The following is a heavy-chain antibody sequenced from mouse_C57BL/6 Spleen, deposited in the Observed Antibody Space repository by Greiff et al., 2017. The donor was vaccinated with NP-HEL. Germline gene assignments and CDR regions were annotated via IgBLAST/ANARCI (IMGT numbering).Heavy chain of an antibody. V-gene: IGHV5-17*01. J-gene: IGHJ4*01. Sequence: EVKLQESGGGLVKPGGSLKLSCAASGFTFSDYGMHWVRQAPEKGLEWVAYISSGSSTIYYADTVKGRFTISRDNAKNTLFLQMTSLRSEDTAMYYCARGGSTVVATDAMDYWGQGTSVTVSS. CDR3: ARGGSTVVATDAMDY. CDR2: ISSGSSTI. CDR1: GFTFSDYG. D-gene: IGHD1-1*01.